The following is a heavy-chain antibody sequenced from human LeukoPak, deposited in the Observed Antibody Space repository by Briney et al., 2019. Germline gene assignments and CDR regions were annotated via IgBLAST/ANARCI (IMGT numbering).Heavy chain of an antibody. Sequence: GESLNIFCKGSGYSFTSYWIGWVRQMPGKGLEWMGIIYPGESDTRYSPYFQGQVTISADKSISTAYLQWSSLKASDTAMYYCASPYGGYCSSTSCYNTNDAFDIWGQGTMVTVSS. CDR1: GYSFTSYW. CDR3: ASPYGGYCSSTSCYNTNDAFDI. J-gene: IGHJ3*02. CDR2: IYPGESDT. V-gene: IGHV5-51*01. D-gene: IGHD2-2*01.